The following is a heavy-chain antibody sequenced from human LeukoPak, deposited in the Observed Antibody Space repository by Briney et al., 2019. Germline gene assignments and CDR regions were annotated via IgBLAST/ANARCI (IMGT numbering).Heavy chain of an antibody. CDR3: ARGRKLTTFDY. D-gene: IGHD4/OR15-4a*01. Sequence: GGSLRLSCAASGFTFSSYSMNWVRQAPGKGLEWVSSISSSSSYMYYADSVKGRFTISRDNAKNSLYLQMNSLRAEDTAVYYCARGRKLTTFDYWGQGTLVTVSS. CDR1: GFTFSSYS. J-gene: IGHJ4*02. V-gene: IGHV3-21*01. CDR2: ISSSSSYM.